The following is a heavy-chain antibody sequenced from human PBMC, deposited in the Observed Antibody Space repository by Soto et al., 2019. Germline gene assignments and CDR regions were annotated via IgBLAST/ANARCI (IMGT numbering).Heavy chain of an antibody. CDR1: GYSFTSYW. J-gene: IGHJ6*02. CDR3: ARGGHDYGDYVGDYYYYGMDV. D-gene: IGHD4-17*01. CDR2: IYPGDSDT. V-gene: IGHV5-51*01. Sequence: GESLKISCKGSGYSFTSYWIGWVRQMPGKGLEWMGIIYPGDSDTRYSPSFQGQVTISADKSISTAYLQWSSLKASDTAMYYCARGGHDYGDYVGDYYYYGMDVWGQGTTVTVSS.